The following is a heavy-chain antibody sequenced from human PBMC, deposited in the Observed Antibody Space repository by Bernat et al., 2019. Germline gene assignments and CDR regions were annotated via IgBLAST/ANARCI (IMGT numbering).Heavy chain of an antibody. CDR2: IWYDGSNK. J-gene: IGHJ4*02. V-gene: IGHV3-33*01. Sequence: QVQLVESGGGVVQPGRSLRLSCAASGFTFSSYGMHWVRQAPGKGLEWVAVIWYDGSNKYYADSVKGRFTISRDNSKNTLYLQMNSLRAEDTAVYYCARDYYDSSGYYYGLDYWGQGTLVTVSS. CDR1: GFTFSSYG. CDR3: ARDYYDSSGYYYGLDY. D-gene: IGHD3-22*01.